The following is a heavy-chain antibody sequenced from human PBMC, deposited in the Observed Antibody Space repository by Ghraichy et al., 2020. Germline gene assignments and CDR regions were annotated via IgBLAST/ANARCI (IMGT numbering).Heavy chain of an antibody. V-gene: IGHV3-23*01. CDR3: AKEPYYDFWSGPPGWFDP. D-gene: IGHD3-3*01. CDR2: ISGSGGST. CDR1: GFTFSSYA. Sequence: GGSLRLSCAASGFTFSSYAMSWVRQAPGKGLEWVSAISGSGGSTYYADSVKRRFTISRDNSKNTLYLQMTSLRAEATAVYYCAKEPYYDFWSGPPGWFDPWGQGTLVTVSS. J-gene: IGHJ5*02.